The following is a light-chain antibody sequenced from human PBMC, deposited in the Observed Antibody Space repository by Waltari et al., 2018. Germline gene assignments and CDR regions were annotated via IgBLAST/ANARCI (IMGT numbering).Light chain of an antibody. J-gene: IGKJ4*01. CDR3: QQSFVVPLT. CDR1: QTIANR. Sequence: DIQMTQSPASLSASVGDRVTISCRASQTIANRLSWFRQKPGEAPKLLIFGASTLFSGVPSRFSGSGSGTDFTLTISSLQPEDFALYFCQQSFVVPLTFGGGTKVAIK. V-gene: IGKV1-39*01. CDR2: GAS.